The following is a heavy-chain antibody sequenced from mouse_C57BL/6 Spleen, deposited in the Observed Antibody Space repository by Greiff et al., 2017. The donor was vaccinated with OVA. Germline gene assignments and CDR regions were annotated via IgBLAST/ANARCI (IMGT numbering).Heavy chain of an antibody. V-gene: IGHV3-6*01. CDR3: ARELGSDY. CDR1: GYSITSGYY. D-gene: IGHD4-1*01. CDR2: ISYDGSN. J-gene: IGHJ2*01. Sequence: EVQLQQSGPGLVKPSQSLSLTCSVTGYSITSGYYWNWIRQFPGNKLEWMGYISYDGSNNYNPSLKNRISITRDTSKNQFFLKLNSVTTEDTATYYCARELGSDYWGQGTTLTVSS.